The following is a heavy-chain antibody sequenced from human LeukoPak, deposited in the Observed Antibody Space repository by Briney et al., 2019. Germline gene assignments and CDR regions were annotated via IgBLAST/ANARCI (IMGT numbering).Heavy chain of an antibody. Sequence: PSETLSLTCTVSGGSISSYYWSWIRQPPGKGLEWIGYIYYSGSTNYNPSLKSRVTISVDTSKNQFSLKLSSVTAADTAVYYCARVGCSSTSCYYFDYWGQGTLVTVSS. CDR1: GGSISSYY. D-gene: IGHD2-2*01. CDR3: ARVGCSSTSCYYFDY. CDR2: IYYSGST. V-gene: IGHV4-59*08. J-gene: IGHJ4*02.